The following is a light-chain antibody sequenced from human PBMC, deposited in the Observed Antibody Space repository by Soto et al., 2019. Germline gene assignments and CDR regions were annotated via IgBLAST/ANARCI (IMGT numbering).Light chain of an antibody. J-gene: IGKJ2*01. CDR2: AAS. Sequence: DIHMTQSPSSLSASVGDRVTITCRASQGISNSLAWYQQRPGKVPKLLIFAASTLQSGVPSRFSGSGSGTDFTLTISSLQPEDVATYSCQEYNSAPYTFGQGTKLEIK. CDR3: QEYNSAPYT. V-gene: IGKV1-27*01. CDR1: QGISNS.